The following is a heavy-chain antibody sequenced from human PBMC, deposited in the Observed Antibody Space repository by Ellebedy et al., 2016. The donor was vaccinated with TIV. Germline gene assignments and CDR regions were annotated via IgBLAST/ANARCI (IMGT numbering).Heavy chain of an antibody. D-gene: IGHD1-26*01. CDR3: ARRYSGSSYHYFAY. Sequence: MPSETLSLTCTVSGGSISGSSFYWGWVRQPPGKGLDWIGSIYYSGSTYYNPSLKSRVTMSVDTSKRQLSLKLRSVTAADTAVYYCARRYSGSSYHYFAYWGQGTLVTVSS. V-gene: IGHV4-39*07. CDR1: GGSISGSSFY. CDR2: IYYSGST. J-gene: IGHJ4*02.